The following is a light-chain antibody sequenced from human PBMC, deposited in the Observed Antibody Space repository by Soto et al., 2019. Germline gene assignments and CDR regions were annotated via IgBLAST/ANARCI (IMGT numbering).Light chain of an antibody. Sequence: EIVLTQSPATLSLSPRDRATLSCRASQSVSSSLAWYQHKPGQAPRLLIYDASNRATGIPARFSRSGSATDFTLTTSSLEPEDFAVYYCQQRSTWRLSITFGQGTRLEIK. J-gene: IGKJ5*01. CDR1: QSVSSS. CDR2: DAS. CDR3: QQRSTWRLSIT. V-gene: IGKV3-11*01.